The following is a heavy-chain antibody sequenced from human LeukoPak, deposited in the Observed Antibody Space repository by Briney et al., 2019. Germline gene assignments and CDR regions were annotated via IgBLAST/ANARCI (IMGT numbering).Heavy chain of an antibody. CDR1: GGSIRSNNYY. D-gene: IGHD3-10*01. V-gene: IGHV4-39*07. CDR3: ARVVGVLLWFGELLSGFDP. CDR2: FYYHGST. Sequence: SETLSLTCTVSGGSIRSNNYYWGWIRQPPGKGLEWIGSFYYHGSTYYNPSLKSRVTISVDTSKNQFSLKLSSVTAADTAVYYCARVVGVLLWFGELLSGFDPWGQGTLVTVSS. J-gene: IGHJ5*02.